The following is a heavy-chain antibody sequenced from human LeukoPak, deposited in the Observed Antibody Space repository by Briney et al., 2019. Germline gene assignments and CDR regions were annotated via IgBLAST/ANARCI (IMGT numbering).Heavy chain of an antibody. D-gene: IGHD3-16*01. CDR3: ARDRVAFGGVSAVDY. CDR1: GFIISTYW. CDR2: IKQDGSEK. J-gene: IGHJ4*02. Sequence: PGGSLRLSCAASGFIISTYWMSWVRQAPGKGLEWVANIKQDGSEKYSVDSVKGRFTISRDNAKNSLYLQMDSLRAEDTAVYYCARDRVAFGGVSAVDYWGQGTLVTVSS. V-gene: IGHV3-7*01.